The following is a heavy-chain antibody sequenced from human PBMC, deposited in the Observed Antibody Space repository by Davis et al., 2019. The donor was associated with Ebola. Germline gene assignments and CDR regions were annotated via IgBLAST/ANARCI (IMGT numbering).Heavy chain of an antibody. Sequence: GGSLRLSCAASGFTFSSYGMHWVRQAPGKGLEWVSAISGSGGSTYYADSVKGRFTISRDNAKNSLYLQMNSLRAEDTAVYYCARDPFGDGYNYEIWFDPWGQGTLVTVSS. CDR3: ARDPFGDGYNYEIWFDP. J-gene: IGHJ5*02. CDR2: ISGSGGST. CDR1: GFTFSSYG. V-gene: IGHV3-21*04. D-gene: IGHD5-24*01.